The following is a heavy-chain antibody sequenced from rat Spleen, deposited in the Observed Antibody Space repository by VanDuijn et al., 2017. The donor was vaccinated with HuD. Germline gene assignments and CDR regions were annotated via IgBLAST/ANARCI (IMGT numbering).Heavy chain of an antibody. Sequence: EVQLVESGGGLVQPGRSLKLSCAASGFTFSDYNMAWVRQAPKKGLEWVATISYDGSSTYYRDSVKGRFTISRDNAKSTLYLQMDSLRSEDTATYYCARHYYSGGGWFAYWGQGTLVTVSS. CDR2: ISYDGSST. CDR3: ARHYYSGGGWFAY. CDR1: GFTFSDYN. V-gene: IGHV5-7*01. J-gene: IGHJ3*01. D-gene: IGHD1-1*01.